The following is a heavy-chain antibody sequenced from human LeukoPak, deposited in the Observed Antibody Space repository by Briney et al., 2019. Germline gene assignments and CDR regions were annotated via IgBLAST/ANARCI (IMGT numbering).Heavy chain of an antibody. V-gene: IGHV1-69*13. CDR1: GGTFSSYA. D-gene: IGHD1-26*01. CDR3: ASNSGSSLGIYYFDY. J-gene: IGHJ4*02. CDR2: IIPIFGTA. Sequence: SVKVSCKASGGTFSSYAISWVRQAPGQGLEWMGGIIPIFGTANYAQKFQGRVTITADESTSTAYMELSSLRSEDTAVYYCASNSGSSLGIYYFDYWGQGTLVTVSS.